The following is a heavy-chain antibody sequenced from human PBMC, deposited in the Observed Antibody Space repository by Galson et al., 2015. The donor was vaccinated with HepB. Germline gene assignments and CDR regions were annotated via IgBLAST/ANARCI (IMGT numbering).Heavy chain of an antibody. V-gene: IGHV3-48*01. CDR1: GFTFSSYS. CDR2: ISSSSSTI. Sequence: SLRLSCAASGFTFSSYSMNWVRQAPGKGLEWVSYISSSSSTIYYADSVKGRFTISRDNAKNSLYLQMNSLRAEDTAVYYCARVRLVYYYYMDVWGKGTTVTVSS. J-gene: IGHJ6*03. D-gene: IGHD2-8*02. CDR3: ARVRLVYYYYMDV.